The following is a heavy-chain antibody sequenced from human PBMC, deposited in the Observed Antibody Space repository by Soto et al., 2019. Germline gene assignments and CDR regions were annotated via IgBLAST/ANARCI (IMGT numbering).Heavy chain of an antibody. J-gene: IGHJ6*03. CDR1: GFTFSDYY. Sequence: GGSLRLSCAASGFTFSDYYMSWIRQAPGKGLEWVSYISSSGSTIYYADSVKGRFTISRDNAKNSLYLQMNSLRAEDTAVYYCARLDYGDYAYYYYYYMDVWGKGTTVTVSS. CDR3: ARLDYGDYAYYYYYYMDV. D-gene: IGHD4-17*01. V-gene: IGHV3-11*01. CDR2: ISSSGSTI.